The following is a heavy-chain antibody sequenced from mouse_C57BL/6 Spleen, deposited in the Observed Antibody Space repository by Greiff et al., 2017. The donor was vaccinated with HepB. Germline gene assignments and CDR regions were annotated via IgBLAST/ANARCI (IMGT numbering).Heavy chain of an antibody. Sequence: VHLVESGAELVRPGASVKLSCKASGYTFTDYYINWVKQRPGQGLEWIARIYPGSGNTYYNEKFKGKATLTAEKSSSTAYMQLSSLTSEDSAVYFCAMGLRGAMDYWGQGTSVTVSS. CDR2: IYPGSGNT. CDR1: GYTFTDYY. J-gene: IGHJ4*01. CDR3: AMGLRGAMDY. D-gene: IGHD3-1*01. V-gene: IGHV1-76*01.